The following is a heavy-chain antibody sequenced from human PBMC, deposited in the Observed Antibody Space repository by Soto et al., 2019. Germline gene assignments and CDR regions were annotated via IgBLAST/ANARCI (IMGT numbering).Heavy chain of an antibody. V-gene: IGHV2-5*02. CDR3: VQRGRSSGFGRENWFDP. CDR1: GFALATSPVA. Sequence: QITLRESGPPLVKPTQTLTLTCTFSGFALATSPVAVGWIRQPPGKALEWLTIIYWDGSTHYFPALNSRLTTTKDTSKNQVVLIMTYMDPVDTATYYCVQRGRSSGFGRENWFDPWGQGTLVTVSS. CDR2: IYWDGST. J-gene: IGHJ5*02. D-gene: IGHD3-22*01.